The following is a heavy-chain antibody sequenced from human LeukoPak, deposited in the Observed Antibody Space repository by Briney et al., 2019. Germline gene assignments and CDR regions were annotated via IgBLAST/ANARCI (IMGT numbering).Heavy chain of an antibody. Sequence: PSETLSLTCTVSGGSISSGSYYWSWIRQPTGKGLEWIGRIYTSGSTNYNPSLKSRVTISVDTSKNQFSLKLSSVTAADTAVYYCARVPLWLRPPNYFDYWGQGTLVTVSS. V-gene: IGHV4-61*02. J-gene: IGHJ4*02. CDR1: GGSISSGSYY. CDR3: ARVPLWLRPPNYFDY. D-gene: IGHD5-18*01. CDR2: IYTSGST.